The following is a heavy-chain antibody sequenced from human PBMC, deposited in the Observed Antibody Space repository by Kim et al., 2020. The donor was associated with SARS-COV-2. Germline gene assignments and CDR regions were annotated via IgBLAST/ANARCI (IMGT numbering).Heavy chain of an antibody. J-gene: IGHJ4*02. CDR2: IYYSGST. D-gene: IGHD6-19*01. Sequence: SETLSLTCTVSGGSISSGGYYWSWIRQHPGKGLEWIGYIYYSGSTYYNPSLKSRVSISVDTSKNQFSLKLSSVTAADTAVYYCARGPRVAVAGFGGMHLWGQGTLVTVSS. CDR1: GGSISSGGYY. V-gene: IGHV4-31*03. CDR3: ARGPRVAVAGFGGMHL.